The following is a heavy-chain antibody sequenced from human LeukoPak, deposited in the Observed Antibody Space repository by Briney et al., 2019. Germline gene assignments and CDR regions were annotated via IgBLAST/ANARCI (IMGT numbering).Heavy chain of an antibody. J-gene: IGHJ6*02. V-gene: IGHV4-30-4*01. Sequence: SETLSLTCTVSGGSISSGDYYWSWIRQPPGRGLEWIGYIYYSGSTYYNPSLKSRVTISVDTSKNQFSLKLSSVTAADTAVYYCARDHIVVVPAALGYYYYGVDVWGQGTTVTVSS. D-gene: IGHD2-2*01. CDR2: IYYSGST. CDR3: ARDHIVVVPAALGYYYYGVDV. CDR1: GGSISSGDYY.